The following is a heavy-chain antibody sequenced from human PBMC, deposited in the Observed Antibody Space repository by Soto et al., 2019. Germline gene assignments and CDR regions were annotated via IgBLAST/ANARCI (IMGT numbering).Heavy chain of an antibody. CDR2: FDPEDGET. V-gene: IGHV1-24*01. Sequence: ASVKVSCKVSGYTLTELSMHWVRQAPGKGLEWMGGFDPEDGETIYAQKFQGRVTMTEDTSTDTAYMELSSLRSEDTAVYYCATVVRREVAGIYYYYGMDVWGQGTTVTVSS. CDR1: GYTLTELS. J-gene: IGHJ6*02. D-gene: IGHD6-19*01. CDR3: ATVVRREVAGIYYYYGMDV.